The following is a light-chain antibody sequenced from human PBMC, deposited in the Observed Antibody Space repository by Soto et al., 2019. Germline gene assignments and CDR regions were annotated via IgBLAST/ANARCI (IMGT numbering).Light chain of an antibody. CDR3: QHYVTYSP. Sequence: DIQMTQSPSTLSASVGDSVTITCRASQAISSRLAWYQQKPGKAPKLLIYKTSTLEGGVPSRFSGSGSGTEFTLTISSLQPDDLAIYYCQHYVTYSPFGGGTKVEIK. J-gene: IGKJ4*02. V-gene: IGKV1-5*03. CDR1: QAISSR. CDR2: KTS.